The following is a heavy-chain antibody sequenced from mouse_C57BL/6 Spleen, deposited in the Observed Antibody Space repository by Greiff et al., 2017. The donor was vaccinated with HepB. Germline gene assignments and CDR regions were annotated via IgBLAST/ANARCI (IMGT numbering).Heavy chain of an antibody. Sequence: EVQRVESGGGLVQPKGSLKLSCAASGFSFNTYAMNWVRQAPGKGLEWVARIRSKSNNYATYYADSVKDRFTISRDDSESMLYLQMNNLKTEDTAMYYCVRHEGTTVTNYAMDYWGQGTSVTVSS. D-gene: IGHD1-1*01. CDR1: GFSFNTYA. CDR3: VRHEGTTVTNYAMDY. V-gene: IGHV10-1*01. J-gene: IGHJ4*01. CDR2: IRSKSNNYAT.